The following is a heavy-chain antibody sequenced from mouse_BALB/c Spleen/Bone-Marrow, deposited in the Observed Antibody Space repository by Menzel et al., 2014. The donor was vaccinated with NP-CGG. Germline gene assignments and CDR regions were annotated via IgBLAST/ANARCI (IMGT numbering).Heavy chain of an antibody. D-gene: IGHD2-3*01. CDR1: GFDFSRYW. CDR2: INPDSNTI. Sequence: VMLVESGGGLVQPGGSLKLSCAASGFDFSRYWMSWVRQAPGKGLEWIGEINPDSNTINYTPSLKDKFIISRDNAKNTLYLQMSKVRSEDTALYYCSRLGYYGGFAYWGQGTLVTVSA. V-gene: IGHV4-1*02. CDR3: SRLGYYGGFAY. J-gene: IGHJ3*01.